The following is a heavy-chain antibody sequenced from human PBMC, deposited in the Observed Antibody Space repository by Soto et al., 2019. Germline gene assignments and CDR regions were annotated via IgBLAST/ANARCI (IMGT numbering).Heavy chain of an antibody. Sequence: QVQLVQSGAEVKKPGASVKVSCKASGYTFNNFGINWVRQAPGQGLEWMGWISAYTGNTNYAQKLQGRVTMTTDTFTNTVYRELRSLRSDDTAVYYGAGGGITGMGWFDPWGQGTLVTVSS. V-gene: IGHV1-18*01. CDR3: AGGGITGMGWFDP. D-gene: IGHD1-20*01. CDR2: ISAYTGNT. CDR1: GYTFNNFG. J-gene: IGHJ5*02.